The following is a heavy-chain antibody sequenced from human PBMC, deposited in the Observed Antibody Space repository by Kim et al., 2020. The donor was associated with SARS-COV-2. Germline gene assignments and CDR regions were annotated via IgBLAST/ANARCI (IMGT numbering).Heavy chain of an antibody. J-gene: IGHJ4*02. D-gene: IGHD6-13*01. CDR1: GASLSRYY. CDR3: ASLSSSWPGLDY. CDR2: INASGGT. Sequence: VPGASLSRYYWSWIRQSPEKGLEWIGEINASGGTNYNPSLKSRLTMSVDTSRNQFSLNLRSVTDADTAVYYCASLSSSWPGLDYGGQGTLVTVS. V-gene: IGHV4-34*01.